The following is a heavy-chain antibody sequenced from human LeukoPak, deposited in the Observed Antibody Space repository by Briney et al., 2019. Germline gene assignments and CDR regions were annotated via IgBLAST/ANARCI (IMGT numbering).Heavy chain of an antibody. J-gene: IGHJ4*02. Sequence: SETLSLTCTVSGGSISSYYWSWIPQPPGKGLQWIGYIYYSGSTNCNPSLKSRVTISVDRSKNQFSLKLRSVTAADTAVYYCARVTGYMIEDYFDSWGQGTLVTVSS. CDR2: IYYSGST. CDR1: GGSISSYY. V-gene: IGHV4-59*01. D-gene: IGHD3-22*01. CDR3: ARVTGYMIEDYFDS.